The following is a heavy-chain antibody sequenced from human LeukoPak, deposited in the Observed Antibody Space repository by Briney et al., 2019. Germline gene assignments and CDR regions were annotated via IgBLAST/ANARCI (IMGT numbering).Heavy chain of an antibody. V-gene: IGHV1-69*04. D-gene: IGHD5-12*01. CDR2: IIPIFGIA. J-gene: IGHJ4*02. CDR1: GGTFSSYA. CDR3: ARDLDVVAEGRFDY. Sequence: SVRVSCKASGGTFSSYAISWVRQAPGQGLEWMGRIIPIFGIANYAQKFQGRVTITADKSTSTAYMELSSLRSEGTAVYYCARDLDVVAEGRFDYWGQGTLVTVSS.